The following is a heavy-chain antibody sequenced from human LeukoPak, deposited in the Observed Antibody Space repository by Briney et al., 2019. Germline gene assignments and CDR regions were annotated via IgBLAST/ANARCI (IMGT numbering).Heavy chain of an antibody. D-gene: IGHD4-17*01. V-gene: IGHV1-46*01. J-gene: IGHJ5*02. Sequence: ASVKVSCKASGYAFTNYYVHWVRQAPGQGLEWMGVINPSGGSTNYAQKFQGRVTMTRDTSASTVYMELSSLRSEDTAVYYCARDSTVTTFRGCVDPWGQGTLVTVSS. CDR1: GYAFTNYY. CDR3: ARDSTVTTFRGCVDP. CDR2: INPSGGST.